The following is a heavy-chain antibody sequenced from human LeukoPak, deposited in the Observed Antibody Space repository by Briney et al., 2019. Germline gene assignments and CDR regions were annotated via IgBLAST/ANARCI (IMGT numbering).Heavy chain of an antibody. CDR1: GDNVSSNSAA. CDR3: ARGVVRVDY. D-gene: IGHD3-10*01. V-gene: IGHV6-1*01. Sequence: SQTLSLTCAISGDNVSSNSAAWNWIRQSPSRGLEWLGRTYYRSKWLNDYAVYVKSRITIHPHTSENQFSLQLNSVTPEDTAVYYCARGVVRVDYWGQGTLVTVSS. CDR2: TYYRSKWLN. J-gene: IGHJ4*02.